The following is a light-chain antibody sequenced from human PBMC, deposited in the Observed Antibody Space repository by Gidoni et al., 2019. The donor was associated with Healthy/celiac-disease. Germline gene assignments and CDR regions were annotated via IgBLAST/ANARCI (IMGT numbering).Light chain of an antibody. CDR3: QQSGT. V-gene: IGKV3-15*01. J-gene: IGKJ1*01. Sequence: EIVMTQSPATLSVSPGERATLSCRASQSFSSNLAWYQQKPGQAPRLLIYGASTRATGIPARFSGSGSWTEFTLTISSLQSEDFAVYYCQQSGTFGQGTKVEIK. CDR1: QSFSSN. CDR2: GAS.